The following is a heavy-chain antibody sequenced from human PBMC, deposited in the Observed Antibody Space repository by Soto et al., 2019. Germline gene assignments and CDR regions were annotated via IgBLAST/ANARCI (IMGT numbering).Heavy chain of an antibody. Sequence: EVQLLESGGGLVQPGGSLRLSCAASGFTFSSYAMSWVRQAPGKGLEWVSAISGSGGSTYYADSVKGRFTISRDNSKNTLYLQMNSLRAEDTAVYYCASRGSGWYNGRYYYGMDVWGQGTTVTVSS. D-gene: IGHD6-19*01. CDR1: GFTFSSYA. J-gene: IGHJ6*02. CDR2: ISGSGGST. CDR3: ASRGSGWYNGRYYYGMDV. V-gene: IGHV3-23*01.